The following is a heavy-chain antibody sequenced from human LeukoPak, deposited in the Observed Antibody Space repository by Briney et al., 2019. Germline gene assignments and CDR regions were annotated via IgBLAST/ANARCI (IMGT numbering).Heavy chain of an antibody. J-gene: IGHJ4*02. Sequence: HPGRSLRLSCAASGFTFSSYGMHWVRQAPGKGLEWVAIISYDGSNKYYADSVKGRFTISRDNSKNTLHLQMNSLRAEDTAVYYCAKDRWYCSGGSCYFSDYWGQGTLVTVSS. CDR3: AKDRWYCSGGSCYFSDY. V-gene: IGHV3-30*18. CDR2: ISYDGSNK. D-gene: IGHD2-15*01. CDR1: GFTFSSYG.